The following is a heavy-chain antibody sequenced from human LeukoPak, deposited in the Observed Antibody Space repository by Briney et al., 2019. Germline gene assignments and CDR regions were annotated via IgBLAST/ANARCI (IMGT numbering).Heavy chain of an antibody. V-gene: IGHV3-21*01. J-gene: IGHJ4*02. Sequence: GGSLRLSCAASGFTFIDYSMNWVRQAPGKGLEWVASVNTVSSYIYYADSMRGRFTISRDNAKNSLFLQMNSLRAEDTAVYYCARLRRNSDRSDFFYYSDHWGQGTLVTVSS. D-gene: IGHD3-22*01. CDR3: ARLRRNSDRSDFFYYSDH. CDR1: GFTFIDYS. CDR2: VNTVSSYI.